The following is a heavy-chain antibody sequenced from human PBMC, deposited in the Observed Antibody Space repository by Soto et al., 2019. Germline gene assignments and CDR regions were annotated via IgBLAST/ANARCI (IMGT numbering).Heavy chain of an antibody. Sequence: QVQLQESGPGLVKPSQTLSLTCTVSGGSISDGAYYCSWIRQPPGKGLEWIGHIYNSGNTYNNPSLKSRLTISVDTCKNQFSLNLNSVTAADKAVYYCASGMSGDKVDQWGQGTLVPVSS. CDR2: IYNSGNT. CDR1: GGSISDGAYY. CDR3: ASGMSGDKVDQ. D-gene: IGHD2-21*01. J-gene: IGHJ4*02. V-gene: IGHV4-30-4*01.